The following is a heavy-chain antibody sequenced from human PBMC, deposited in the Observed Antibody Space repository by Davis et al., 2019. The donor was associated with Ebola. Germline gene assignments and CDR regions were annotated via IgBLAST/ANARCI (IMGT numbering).Heavy chain of an antibody. CDR3: GGAWD. CDR2: IYSGVTA. CDR1: GFSVSSNY. Sequence: PGGSLRLSCAASGFSVSSNYMSWVRQAPGKGLEWVSVIYSGVTANYADAVKGRFTISRDNSRNTLYLQMNSLRADDTAVYYCGGAWDWGQGTLVTVSS. V-gene: IGHV3-53*01. D-gene: IGHD1-26*01. J-gene: IGHJ4*02.